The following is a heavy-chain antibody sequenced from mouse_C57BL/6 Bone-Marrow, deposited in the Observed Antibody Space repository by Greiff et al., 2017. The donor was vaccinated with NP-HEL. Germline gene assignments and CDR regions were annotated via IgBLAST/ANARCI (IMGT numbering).Heavy chain of an antibody. CDR3: ARHEDGNPAMDY. CDR2: ISSGGSYT. J-gene: IGHJ4*01. V-gene: IGHV5-6*01. CDR1: GFTFSSYG. D-gene: IGHD2-1*01. Sequence: EVHLVESGGDLVKPGGSLKLSCAASGFTFSSYGMSWVRQTPDKRLEWVATISSGGSYTYYPDSVKGRFPISRDNAKNTLYLQMSSLKSEDTAMYYCARHEDGNPAMDYWGQGTSVTVSS.